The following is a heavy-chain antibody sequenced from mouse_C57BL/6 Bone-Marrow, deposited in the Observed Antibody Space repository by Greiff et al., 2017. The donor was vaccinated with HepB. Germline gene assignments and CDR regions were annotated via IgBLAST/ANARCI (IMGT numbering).Heavy chain of an antibody. CDR1: GFTFSDYY. Sequence: EVKLMESEGGLVQPGSSMKLSCTASGFTFSDYYMAWVRQVPEKGLEWVANINYDGSSTYYLDSLKSRFIISRDNAKNILYLQMSSLKSEDTATYYCARESYYYGSSFYFDYWGQGTTLTVSS. CDR3: ARESYYYGSSFYFDY. J-gene: IGHJ2*01. D-gene: IGHD1-1*01. V-gene: IGHV5-16*01. CDR2: INYDGSST.